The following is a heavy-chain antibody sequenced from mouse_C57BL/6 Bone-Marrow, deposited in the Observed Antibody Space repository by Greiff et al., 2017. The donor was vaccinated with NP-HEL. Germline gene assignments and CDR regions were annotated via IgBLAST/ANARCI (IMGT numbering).Heavy chain of an antibody. CDR3: ARGRLDY. V-gene: IGHV1-55*01. J-gene: IGHJ2*01. Sequence: QVHVKQPGAELVKPGASVKMSCKASGYTFTSYWITWVKQRPGQGLEWIGDIYPGSGSTNYNEKFKSKATLTVDTSSSTAYMQLSSLTSEDSAVYYCARGRLDYWGQGTTLTVSS. D-gene: IGHD3-2*02. CDR2: IYPGSGST. CDR1: GYTFTSYW.